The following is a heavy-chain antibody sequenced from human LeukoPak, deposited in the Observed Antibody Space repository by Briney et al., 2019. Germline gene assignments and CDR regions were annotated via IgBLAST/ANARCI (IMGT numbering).Heavy chain of an antibody. CDR2: IWYDGSNK. CDR3: ARDQTEWLEMGSFDY. CDR1: GFTFSSYG. Sequence: GRSLRLSCAASGFTFSSYGMHWVRQAPGKGLEWVAVIWYDGSNKYYADSVKGRFTISRDNSKNTLYLQMNSLRAEDTAVYYCARDQTEWLEMGSFDYWGQGTLVTVSS. D-gene: IGHD6-19*01. V-gene: IGHV3-33*01. J-gene: IGHJ4*02.